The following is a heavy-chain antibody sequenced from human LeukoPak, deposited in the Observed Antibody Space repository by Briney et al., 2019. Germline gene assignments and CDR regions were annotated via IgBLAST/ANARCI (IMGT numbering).Heavy chain of an antibody. CDR3: ASGPSRGCSYGFDY. V-gene: IGHV1-69*06. D-gene: IGHD5-18*01. J-gene: IGHJ4*02. Sequence: GASVKVSCKVSGYTLTELSMHWVRQAPGKGLEWMGGIIPIFGTANYAQKFQGRVTITADKSTSTAYMELSSLRSEDTAVYYCASGPSRGCSYGFDYWGQGTLVTVSS. CDR2: IIPIFGTA. CDR1: GYTLTELS.